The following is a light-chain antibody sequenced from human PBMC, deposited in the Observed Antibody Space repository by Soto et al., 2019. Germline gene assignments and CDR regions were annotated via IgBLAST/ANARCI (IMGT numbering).Light chain of an antibody. CDR1: SSNIGSST. CDR3: ATWDASLNEWV. Sequence: QSVLTQPPSASGTPGQRVTISCSGSSSNIGSSTVNWYQQLPGTAPKLLIYADDQRPSGVPDRFSGSKSDTSASLAISGLQSEDEADYYCATWDASLNEWVFGGGTKVTVL. CDR2: ADD. V-gene: IGLV1-44*01. J-gene: IGLJ3*02.